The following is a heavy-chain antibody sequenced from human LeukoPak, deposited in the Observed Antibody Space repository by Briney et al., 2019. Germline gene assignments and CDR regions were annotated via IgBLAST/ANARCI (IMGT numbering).Heavy chain of an antibody. D-gene: IGHD7-27*01. CDR3: ARQMSGADAFDI. Sequence: PSETLSLTCTVSGGSISSNSHFWAWIRQPPGKGLEYIGTIYYSGSSYYNPSLKSRVTISVDTSKNQFSLKLSSVTAADTAVYYCARQMSGADAFDIWGQGTMVTVSS. J-gene: IGHJ3*02. CDR2: IYYSGSS. CDR1: GGSISSNSHF. V-gene: IGHV4-39*01.